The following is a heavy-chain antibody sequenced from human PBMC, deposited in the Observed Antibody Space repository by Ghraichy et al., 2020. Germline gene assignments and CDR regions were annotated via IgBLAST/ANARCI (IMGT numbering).Heavy chain of an antibody. V-gene: IGHV3-33*01. J-gene: IGHJ4*02. D-gene: IGHD5-18*01. CDR3: ARDLTRYSYGYGIDY. CDR2: IWYDGSNK. CDR1: GFTFSSYG. Sequence: GGSLRLSCAASGFTFSSYGMHWVRQAPGKGLEWVAVIWYDGSNKYYADSVKGRFTISRDNSKNTLYLQMNSLRAEDTAVYYCARDLTRYSYGYGIDYWGQGTLVTVSS.